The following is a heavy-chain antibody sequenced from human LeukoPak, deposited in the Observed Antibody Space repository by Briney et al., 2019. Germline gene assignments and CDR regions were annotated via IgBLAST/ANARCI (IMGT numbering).Heavy chain of an antibody. CDR2: FNPNSNSA. CDR3: ARAGPRGYCSGGSCYRSQGWYFDL. Sequence: ASVKVSCKASGYTFTSYDINWVRQATGQGLEWMGWFNPNSNSAGYAQNFQGRVTITGDTSMSTAYMELTSLRSEDTAVYYCARAGPRGYCSGGSCYRSQGWYFDLWGRGTLVTVSS. V-gene: IGHV1-8*03. D-gene: IGHD2-15*01. CDR1: GYTFTSYD. J-gene: IGHJ2*01.